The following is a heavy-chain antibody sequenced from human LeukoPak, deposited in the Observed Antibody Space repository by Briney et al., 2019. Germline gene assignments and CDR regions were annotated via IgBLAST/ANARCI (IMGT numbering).Heavy chain of an antibody. Sequence: GASVKVSCKASGYTFTSYGISWVRQAPGQGLEWMGWISAYNGNTNYAQKLQGRVTMTTDTSTSTAYMELRSLRSDDTAVYYCARVGEYYYDSSGYYQYYFDYWGQGTLVTVSS. CDR3: ARVGEYYYDSSGYYQYYFDY. D-gene: IGHD3-22*01. CDR1: GYTFTSYG. J-gene: IGHJ4*02. V-gene: IGHV1-18*01. CDR2: ISAYNGNT.